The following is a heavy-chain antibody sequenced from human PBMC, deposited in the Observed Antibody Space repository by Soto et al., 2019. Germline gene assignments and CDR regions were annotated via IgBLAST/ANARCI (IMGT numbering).Heavy chain of an antibody. Sequence: QVQLVQSGAEVMKPGSSVKVSCKASGGTFSRHAISWVRQSPGQGLEWMGGMIPMFGTANHAQKFQGRVTIIADESTSTAYRELSSLRSEDTAIYYCARGWGYDSSDYYYAYWGQGTVVIVSS. J-gene: IGHJ4*01. CDR1: GGTFSRHA. CDR2: MIPMFGTA. V-gene: IGHV1-69*01. D-gene: IGHD3-22*01. CDR3: ARGWGYDSSDYYYAY.